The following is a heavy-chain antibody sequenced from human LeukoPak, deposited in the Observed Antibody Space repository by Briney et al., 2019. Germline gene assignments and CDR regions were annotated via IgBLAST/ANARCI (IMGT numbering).Heavy chain of an antibody. D-gene: IGHD2-15*01. CDR3: VREGLECSGSSCQRAAFDY. J-gene: IGHJ4*02. CDR1: GFTFTTYW. Sequence: GGSLRLSCAASGFTFTTYWMHWVRQVPGKGLVWFARMKGDGSSTMHADSMKGLFTISRDNAKKTVYLQMNSVRAEDRAVYYCVREGLECSGSSCQRAAFDYWGEGTLVTVSS. V-gene: IGHV3-74*03. CDR2: MKGDGSST.